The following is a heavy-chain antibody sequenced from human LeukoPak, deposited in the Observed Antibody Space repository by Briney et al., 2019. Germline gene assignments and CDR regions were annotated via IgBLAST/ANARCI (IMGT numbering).Heavy chain of an antibody. Sequence: GGSLRLFCAVSGLPFSSYLMIGVRQAPGKGLEGVSNIKQDGSEKYYVDSVKGRYTISRGNAKNSLYLQMTSLRAEGTAVYYCARWLSSGWIDDWGQGTLVTVSS. D-gene: IGHD6-19*01. J-gene: IGHJ4*02. CDR3: ARWLSSGWIDD. CDR2: IKQDGSEK. CDR1: GLPFSSYL. V-gene: IGHV3-7*01.